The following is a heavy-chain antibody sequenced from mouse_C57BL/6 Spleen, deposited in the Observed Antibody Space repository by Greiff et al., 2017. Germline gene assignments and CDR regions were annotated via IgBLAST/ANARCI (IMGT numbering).Heavy chain of an antibody. V-gene: IGHV1-82*01. J-gene: IGHJ4*01. D-gene: IGHD2-2*01. CDR1: GYAFSSSW. Sequence: QVQLKESGPELVKPGASVKISCKASGYAFSSSWMNWVKQRPGKGLEWIGRIYPGDGDTNYNGKFKGKATLTADKSSSTAYMQRSSLTSEDSAVYFCERYGYDVGDYAMDYWGQGTSVTVSS. CDR3: ERYGYDVGDYAMDY. CDR2: IYPGDGDT.